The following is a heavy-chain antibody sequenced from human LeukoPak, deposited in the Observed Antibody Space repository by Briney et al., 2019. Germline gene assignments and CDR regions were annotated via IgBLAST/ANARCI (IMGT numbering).Heavy chain of an antibody. Sequence: GGSLRLSCAASGFTFSSSAMSWVRQAPGKGLEWVSSISGSGSGGSSSYADSVKGRFTISRDNSKNTLYLKMNSLIAEDTAVYYCAKSGYNRFDYWGQGTRVTVSS. CDR3: AKSGYNRFDY. D-gene: IGHD5-24*01. CDR1: GFTFSSSA. CDR2: ISGSGSGGSS. J-gene: IGHJ4*02. V-gene: IGHV3-23*01.